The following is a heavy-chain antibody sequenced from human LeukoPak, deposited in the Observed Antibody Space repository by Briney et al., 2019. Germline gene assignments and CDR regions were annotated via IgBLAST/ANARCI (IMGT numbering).Heavy chain of an antibody. D-gene: IGHD4-23*01. J-gene: IGHJ4*02. CDR3: ARSGGNSLVRRPDY. CDR1: GFTFSSYW. Sequence: GGSLRLSCAASGFTFSSYWMHWVRQAPGKGLVWVSRINSDGSSTSYADSVKGRFTISRDNAKNTLYLQMNSLRAEDTAVYYCARSGGNSLVRRPDYWGQGTLVTVSS. V-gene: IGHV3-74*01. CDR2: INSDGSST.